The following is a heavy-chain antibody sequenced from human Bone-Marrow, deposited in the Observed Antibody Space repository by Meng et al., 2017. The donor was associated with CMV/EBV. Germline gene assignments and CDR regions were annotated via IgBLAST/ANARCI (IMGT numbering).Heavy chain of an antibody. D-gene: IGHD4-11*01. CDR1: GGSVSSGSYY. Sequence: GSLRLSCTVSGGSVSSGSYYWSWIRQPPGKGLEWIGYIYYSGSTNYNPSPKSRVTISVDTSKNQFSLKLSSVTAADTAVYYCARGSRTTVTRYYYYYYGMDVWGQGTTVTVSS. CDR2: IYYSGST. V-gene: IGHV4-61*01. CDR3: ARGSRTTVTRYYYYYYGMDV. J-gene: IGHJ6*02.